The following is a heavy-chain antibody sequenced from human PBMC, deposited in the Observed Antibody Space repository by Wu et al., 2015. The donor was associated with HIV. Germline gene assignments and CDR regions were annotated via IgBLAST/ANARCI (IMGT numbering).Heavy chain of an antibody. J-gene: IGHJ3*02. CDR1: GYTFTGYY. D-gene: IGHD3-22*01. CDR2: INPNIGDT. Sequence: QVQLVQSGAEVKKPGASVKVSCKASGYTFTGYYIHWVRQAPGQGLEWMGWINPNIGDTNYAQKFQGRATMTRDTSIGTAYMELSRLRSDDTAVYYCARVARILLMLVVVILRAFDIWGQGTMVTVSS. CDR3: ARVARILLMLVVVILRAFDI. V-gene: IGHV1-2*02.